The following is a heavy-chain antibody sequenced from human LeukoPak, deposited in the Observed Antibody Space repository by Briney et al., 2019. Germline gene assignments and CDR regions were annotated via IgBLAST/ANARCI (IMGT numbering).Heavy chain of an antibody. Sequence: PGGSLRLSCAASGLTVSNNYMTWVRQAPGKGLEWVSIIYRGGGTTYYADSVKGRFTISRDNSRNTLYLQMNSLRAEDTAVYYCARGMSGAFDIWGQGTMVTVSS. D-gene: IGHD5/OR15-5a*01. V-gene: IGHV3-53*01. CDR1: GLTVSNNY. CDR2: IYRGGGTT. J-gene: IGHJ3*02. CDR3: ARGMSGAFDI.